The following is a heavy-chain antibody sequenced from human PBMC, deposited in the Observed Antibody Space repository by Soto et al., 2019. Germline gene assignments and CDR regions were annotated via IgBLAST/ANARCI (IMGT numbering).Heavy chain of an antibody. CDR1: GFTFSSYA. Sequence: GGSLRLSCAASGFTFSSYAMHWVRQAPGKGLEWVAVISYDGSNKYYADSVKGRFTISRDNSKNTLYLQMNSLRAEDTAVYYCARLPGVTTFDYWGQGTLVTVSS. D-gene: IGHD2-8*01. J-gene: IGHJ4*02. V-gene: IGHV3-30-3*01. CDR3: ARLPGVTTFDY. CDR2: ISYDGSNK.